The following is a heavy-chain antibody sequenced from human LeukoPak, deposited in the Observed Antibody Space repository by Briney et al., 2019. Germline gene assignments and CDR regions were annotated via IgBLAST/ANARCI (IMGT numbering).Heavy chain of an antibody. J-gene: IGHJ4*02. CDR3: ARGRAGGAYYYDSSGYYY. CDR1: GFTFSSYS. D-gene: IGHD3-22*01. Sequence: PGGSLRLSCAASGFTFSSYSMNWVRQAPGKGLEWVSYISSSGNTIYYADSVKGRFTISRDNAKDSLYLQMNSLRAEDTAVYYCARGRAGGAYYYDSSGYYYWGQGTLVAVSS. V-gene: IGHV3-48*01. CDR2: ISSSGNTI.